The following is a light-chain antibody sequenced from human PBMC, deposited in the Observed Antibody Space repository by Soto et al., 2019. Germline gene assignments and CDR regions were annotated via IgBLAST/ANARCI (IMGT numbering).Light chain of an antibody. CDR1: QPVAKNY. Sequence: DIVLTQSPGTLSLSPGERATLSCRASQPVAKNYLAWYQQQPGQAPRLLIFGASSKATGIPDRFSGSGYGTDFTLTINTLEPEDFAVYYCQQYASAPLTFGGGTKVEIK. V-gene: IGKV3-20*01. CDR3: QQYASAPLT. J-gene: IGKJ4*01. CDR2: GAS.